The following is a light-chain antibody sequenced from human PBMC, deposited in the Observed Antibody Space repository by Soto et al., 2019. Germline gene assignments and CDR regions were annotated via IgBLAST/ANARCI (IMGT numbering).Light chain of an antibody. CDR1: SGHSSYG. CDR3: QTWGTGIQAV. CDR2: LNSDGSH. Sequence: QSVLTQSPSASASLGASVKLTCTLSSGHSSYGIAWHQQQPEKGPRYLMKLNSDGSHSKGDGIPDRFSGSSSGAERYLTISSLQSEDEADYYCQTWGTGIQAVFGGGTQLTVL. V-gene: IGLV4-69*01. J-gene: IGLJ7*01.